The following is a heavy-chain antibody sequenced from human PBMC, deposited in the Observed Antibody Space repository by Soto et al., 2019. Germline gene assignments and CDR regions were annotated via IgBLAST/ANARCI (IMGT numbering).Heavy chain of an antibody. CDR2: VYHNGGA. CDR3: GRVVEGATRHTDPDS. V-gene: IGHV4-39*01. D-gene: IGHD2-21*01. Sequence: SETLSLTCTVSGVSIHNSHSFWAWIRQPPGKGLQFIASVYHNGGAHYNSSLKSRVTISVDTANNQVSLRMRSLTAADTAFYYCGRVVEGATRHTDPDSWGQGTLVTVSS. CDR1: GVSIHNSHSF. J-gene: IGHJ5*01.